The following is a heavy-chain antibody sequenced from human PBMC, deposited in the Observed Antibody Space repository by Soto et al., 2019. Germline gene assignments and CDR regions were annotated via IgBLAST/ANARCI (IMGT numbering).Heavy chain of an antibody. CDR1: GDSVSSNSAA. V-gene: IGHV6-1*01. D-gene: IGHD2-15*01. Sequence: SQTLSLPCAISGDSVSSNSAAWNWIRQSPSRGLEWLGRTYYRSKWYNDYAISVKSRITINPDTSKNQFSLQLNSVIPEDTAVYYCARAQLGSDRYCLDPFDPWGQGTLVTVSS. J-gene: IGHJ5*02. CDR2: TYYRSKWYN. CDR3: ARAQLGSDRYCLDPFDP.